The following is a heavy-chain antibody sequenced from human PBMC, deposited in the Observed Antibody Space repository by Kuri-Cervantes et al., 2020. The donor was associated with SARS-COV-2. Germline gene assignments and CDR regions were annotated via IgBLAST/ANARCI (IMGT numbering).Heavy chain of an antibody. J-gene: IGHJ5*02. V-gene: IGHV1-46*01. CDR3: ARDPAWTGDGP. D-gene: IGHD3/OR15-3a*01. Sequence: ASVKVSCKASGYTFTSYDISWVRQAPGQGLEWMGIINPSGGSTSYAQKFQGRVTMTRDTSTSTVYMELSSLRSEDTAVYYCARDPAWTGDGPWGQGTLVTVSS. CDR1: GYTFTSYD. CDR2: INPSGGST.